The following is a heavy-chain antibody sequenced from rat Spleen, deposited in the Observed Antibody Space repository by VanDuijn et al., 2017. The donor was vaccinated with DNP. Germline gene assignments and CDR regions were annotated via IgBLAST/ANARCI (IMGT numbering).Heavy chain of an antibody. CDR2: ISTGGGNT. D-gene: IGHD1-10*01. V-gene: IGHV5S11*01. CDR1: GFTFSNYY. Sequence: EVQLVESGGGLVQPGRSMKLSCAASGFTFSNYYMAWVRQAPTKGLAWVASISTGGGNTYYRDSVKGRFTISRDNAKSTLYLQMDSLRSEETATYYCARHVYNNDAMDAWGQGTSVTVSS. CDR3: ARHVYNNDAMDA. J-gene: IGHJ4*01.